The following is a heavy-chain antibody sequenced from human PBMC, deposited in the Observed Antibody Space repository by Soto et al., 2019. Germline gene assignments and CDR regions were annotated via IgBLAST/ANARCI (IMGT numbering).Heavy chain of an antibody. Sequence: PGGSLRLSCAASGFIFGNYDMHWVRQVTGKGLEWVSSIGVGGDTYYAGSVKGRFTISRENAKNSFYLQMNSLRAEDTAVYYCSRYFGDSSGNWFDPWGQGTLVTVSS. CDR1: GFIFGNYD. D-gene: IGHD4-17*01. CDR2: IGVGGDT. CDR3: SRYFGDSSGNWFDP. V-gene: IGHV3-13*01. J-gene: IGHJ5*02.